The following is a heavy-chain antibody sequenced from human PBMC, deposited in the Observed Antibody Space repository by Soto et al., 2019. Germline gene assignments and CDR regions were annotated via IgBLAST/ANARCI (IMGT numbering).Heavy chain of an antibody. CDR2: ISGSGGST. J-gene: IGHJ4*02. Sequence: PGGSLRLSCAASGFTFSSYAMSWVRQAPGKGLEWVSAISGSGGSTYYADSVKGRFTISRDDSKNTLYLQMNSLRAEDTAIYYCAKDDIVVVVAAITSDYWGQGTLVTVSS. D-gene: IGHD2-15*01. CDR1: GFTFSSYA. V-gene: IGHV3-23*01. CDR3: AKDDIVVVVAAITSDY.